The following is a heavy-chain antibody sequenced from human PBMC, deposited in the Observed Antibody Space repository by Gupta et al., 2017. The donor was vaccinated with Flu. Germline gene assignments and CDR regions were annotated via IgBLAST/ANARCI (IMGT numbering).Heavy chain of an antibody. D-gene: IGHD2-15*01. V-gene: IGHV4-61*02. Sequence: QVQLLESGPGLVKPSQTLSLTCTVSGDSISSSNNYWTWIRQPAGKGPEWIGRMYPNSGNTFFNPSLRSRVTMSADTAENEFSLRLSSVIAADTAVYFCAREGFIGRSYFDFWGRGIQVTVSS. CDR3: AREGFIGRSYFDF. CDR1: GDSISSSNNY. J-gene: IGHJ4*02. CDR2: MYPNSGNT.